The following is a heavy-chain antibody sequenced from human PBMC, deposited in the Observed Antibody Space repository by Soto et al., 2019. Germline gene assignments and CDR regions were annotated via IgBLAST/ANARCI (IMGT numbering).Heavy chain of an antibody. Sequence: QVQLVQSGAEVKKPGASVKVSCKASGYTFTNYGITWMRQAPDQGLEWMGWISAYNGNTYYAQKFQGRLTITTDASTNQAYMDLRSLRSDDTAVYYCARKGTGYPTDHWGQGTLVTVSS. D-gene: IGHD3-9*01. V-gene: IGHV1-18*01. J-gene: IGHJ5*02. CDR1: GYTFTNYG. CDR2: ISAYNGNT. CDR3: ARKGTGYPTDH.